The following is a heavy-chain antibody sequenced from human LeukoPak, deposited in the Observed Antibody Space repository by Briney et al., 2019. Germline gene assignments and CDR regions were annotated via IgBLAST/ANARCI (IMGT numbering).Heavy chain of an antibody. D-gene: IGHD4-17*01. J-gene: IGHJ4*02. CDR1: GYTFTGFY. CDR3: AELTGDPNY. Sequence: ASVTVSCKASGYTFTGFYLHWVRQAPGQGLEWMGWINPHSGGTNYAQKFQGRVTMTRAASINTVYMELSRLTSDDTAVYYCAELTGDPNYWGQGTLVTVSS. CDR2: INPHSGGT. V-gene: IGHV1-2*02.